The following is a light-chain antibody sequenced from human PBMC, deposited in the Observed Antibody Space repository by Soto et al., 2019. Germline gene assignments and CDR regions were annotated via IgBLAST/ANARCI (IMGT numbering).Light chain of an antibody. CDR2: KAS. CDR1: QRISNW. J-gene: IGKJ1*01. V-gene: IGKV1-5*03. Sequence: DIEMTQSPATLSASVGDRVTITCRASQRISNWLAWYQQKPGKAPKLLIYKASSLESGVPSRFSGGGSGTEFTLPLSRLQPDDFATYFCQQYDNYPWTFGQGTRVEIK. CDR3: QQYDNYPWT.